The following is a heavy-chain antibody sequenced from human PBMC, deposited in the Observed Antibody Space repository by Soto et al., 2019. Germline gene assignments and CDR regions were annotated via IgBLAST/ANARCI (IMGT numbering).Heavy chain of an antibody. CDR3: ARDPHSLGDYYGLDV. J-gene: IGHJ6*02. CDR2: IHYTRRT. Sequence: SQALSLTCSGSGDSIGGTGSYCGCLRHQPGTAPDWIGNIHYTRRTSYHPSLKSRLAISFDASKNQFSLSVTSVTSADTAVYYCARDPHSLGDYYGLDVWGQGTTVTVS. V-gene: IGHV4-31*03. CDR1: GDSIGGTGSY. D-gene: IGHD3-10*01.